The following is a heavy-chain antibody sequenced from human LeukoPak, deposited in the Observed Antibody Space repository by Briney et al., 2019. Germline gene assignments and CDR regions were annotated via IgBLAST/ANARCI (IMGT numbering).Heavy chain of an antibody. V-gene: IGHV3-30*04. Sequence: KSGGSLRLSCAASGFTFSSYAMHWVRQAPGKGLEWVAVISYDGSNKYYADSVKGRFTISRDNSKNTLYLQMNSLRAEDTAVYPCARDPVVVAQSPRLTNHLDYWGQGTLVTVSS. D-gene: IGHD2-15*01. J-gene: IGHJ4*02. CDR3: ARDPVVVAQSPRLTNHLDY. CDR1: GFTFSSYA. CDR2: ISYDGSNK.